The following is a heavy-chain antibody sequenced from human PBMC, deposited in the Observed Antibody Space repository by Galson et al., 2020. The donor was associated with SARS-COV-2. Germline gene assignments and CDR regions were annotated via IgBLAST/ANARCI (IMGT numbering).Heavy chain of an antibody. CDR3: ASRLNYYDNDDYYYGMDV. CDR2: ISSSSSYT. J-gene: IGHJ6*02. D-gene: IGHD3-22*01. CDR1: GFTFSDYY. V-gene: IGHV3-11*06. Sequence: KIGESLKISCAASGFTFSDYYMSWIRQATGKGLEWVSYISSSSSYTNYADSVKGRFTISRDNAKNSLYLQMNSLRAEDTAVYYCASRLNYYDNDDYYYGMDVWGQGTTVTVSS.